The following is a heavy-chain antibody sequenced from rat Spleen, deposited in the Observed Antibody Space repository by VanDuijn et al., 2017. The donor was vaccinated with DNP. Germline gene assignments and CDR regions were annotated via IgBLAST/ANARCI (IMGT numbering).Heavy chain of an antibody. V-gene: IGHV5-22*01. CDR2: IGSDGYAP. Sequence: EVQLVESGGGLVQPGGSLKLSCAASGFTFSDQYMAWVRQAPTEGLEWVAYIGSDGYAPYYGDSVKGRFTISRDNAKSTLYLQMNSLRSEDMATYYCIRWNSGHFDYWGQGVMVTVSS. J-gene: IGHJ2*01. CDR3: IRWNSGHFDY. CDR1: GFTFSDQY. D-gene: IGHD4-3*01.